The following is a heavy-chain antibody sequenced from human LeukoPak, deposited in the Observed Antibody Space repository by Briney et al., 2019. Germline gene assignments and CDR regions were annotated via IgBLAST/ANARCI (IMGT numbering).Heavy chain of an antibody. CDR3: ARHLSGVTGYTYGRGIDY. CDR1: GFTFSDYY. J-gene: IGHJ4*02. V-gene: IGHV3-11*04. CDR2: ISSSGSTI. D-gene: IGHD5-18*01. Sequence: GGSLRLSCAASGFTFSDYYMSWIRQAPGKGLEWVSYISSSGSTIYYADSVKGRFTISRDNAKKSLYLQMNSLRAEDTAVYYCARHLSGVTGYTYGRGIDYWGQGTLVTVSS.